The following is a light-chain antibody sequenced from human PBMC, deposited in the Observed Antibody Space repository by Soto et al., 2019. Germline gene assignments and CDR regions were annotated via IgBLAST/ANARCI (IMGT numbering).Light chain of an antibody. V-gene: IGLV2-14*03. Sequence: QSALTQPASVSGSPGQSITISCTGTSSDVGRYNYVSWYQHHPGKAPKLMIYDVSNRPSGVSNRFSGSKSGNTASLTISGLQAEDEADYYCSSYTSSSTRVFGTGTKLTVL. CDR1: SSDVGRYNY. CDR2: DVS. J-gene: IGLJ1*01. CDR3: SSYTSSSTRV.